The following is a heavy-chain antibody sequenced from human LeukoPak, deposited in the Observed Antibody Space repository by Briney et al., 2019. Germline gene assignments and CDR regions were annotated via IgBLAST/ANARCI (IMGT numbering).Heavy chain of an antibody. CDR1: GYTFTGYY. Sequence: GASVKVSCKASGYTFTGYYMHWVRQAPGQGLEWMGWINPNSGGTNYAQKFQGRVTMTRDTSLSTAYMELSRLRSDDTAVYYCAHQRGYCSSTSCLAPYYYYGMDVWGQGTTVTVSS. CDR3: AHQRGYCSSTSCLAPYYYYGMDV. D-gene: IGHD2-2*01. CDR2: INPNSGGT. J-gene: IGHJ6*02. V-gene: IGHV1-2*02.